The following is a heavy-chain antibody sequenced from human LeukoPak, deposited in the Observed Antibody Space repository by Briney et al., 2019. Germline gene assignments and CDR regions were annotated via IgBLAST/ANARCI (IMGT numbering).Heavy chain of an antibody. Sequence: GASVKVSCKASGYTFTSYGISWVRQAPGQGLEWMGWISAYNGNTNYAQKLQGRVTMTTDTSTSTAYMELRSLRSEDTAVYYCATLPNYDSSGYYFGNWFDPWGQGTLVTVSS. CDR3: ATLPNYDSSGYYFGNWFDP. CDR2: ISAYNGNT. CDR1: GYTFTSYG. D-gene: IGHD3-22*01. J-gene: IGHJ5*02. V-gene: IGHV1-18*01.